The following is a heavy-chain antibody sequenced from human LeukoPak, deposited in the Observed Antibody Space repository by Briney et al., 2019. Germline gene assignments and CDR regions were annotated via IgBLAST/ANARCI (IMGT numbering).Heavy chain of an antibody. CDR3: AKDLFYGSGGYSVHYYHGIDV. D-gene: IGHD3-10*01. J-gene: IGHJ6*02. CDR2: ISGSGGNT. CDR1: GSTFSTYA. Sequence: GGSLRLSCADSGSTFSTYAMSWVRQAPGKGLEWVSGISGSGGNTYYADSVKGRFTISRDISRNTLYLQMNSLRAEDTAVYYCAKDLFYGSGGYSVHYYHGIDVWGQGTTVTASS. V-gene: IGHV3-23*01.